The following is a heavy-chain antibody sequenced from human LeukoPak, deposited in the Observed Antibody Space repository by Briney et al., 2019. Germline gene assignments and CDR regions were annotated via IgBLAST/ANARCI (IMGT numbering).Heavy chain of an antibody. CDR3: SRDLDCTVTTCFDGDDGFDI. J-gene: IGHJ3*02. V-gene: IGHV3-21*01. Sequence: GGSLRLSCEASGFTFNIYSMNWVRQVPGKGLEWVSSISSQSVYIYYADSVKGRFAISRDNAKKSLYLRMNSLTAEDTAVYFCSRDLDCTVTTCFDGDDGFDIWGRGTMVTVSS. CDR2: ISSQSVYI. CDR1: GFTFNIYS. D-gene: IGHD2-8*02.